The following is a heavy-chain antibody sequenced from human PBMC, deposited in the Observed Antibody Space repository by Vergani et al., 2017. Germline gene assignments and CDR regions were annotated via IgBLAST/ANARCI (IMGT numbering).Heavy chain of an antibody. CDR1: GFIFSDHY. CDR3: AKLPSGRIVGPLYYFDS. V-gene: IGHV3-23*04. D-gene: IGHD1-26*01. J-gene: IGHJ4*02. Sequence: EVQVVESGGGLVQPGGSLRLSCAASGFIFSDHYMDWVRQAPGKGLEWVSIISDNGGTTYYADSVKGRFTISRDNSKDTLYLLMNSLRAEDTAVYYCAKLPSGRIVGPLYYFDSWGQGTLVTVSS. CDR2: ISDNGGTT.